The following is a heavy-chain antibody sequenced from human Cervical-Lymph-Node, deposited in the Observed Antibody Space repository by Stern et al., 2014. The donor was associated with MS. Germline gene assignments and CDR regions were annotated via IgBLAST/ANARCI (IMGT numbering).Heavy chain of an antibody. D-gene: IGHD4-11*01. CDR2: LIPFCGAT. J-gene: IGHJ4*02. Sequence: VQLVASGSEGKKPGSSGKVSGKSSGDTFSSYALGWARQAPGQGHEWLGGLIPFCGATRYGQKFQGRVTIPPEESTGTAFMELTNLTSDDTAVYYCALRRSYYVYWGQGTLITVSS. V-gene: IGHV1-69*01. CDR3: ALRRSYYVY. CDR1: GDTFSSYA.